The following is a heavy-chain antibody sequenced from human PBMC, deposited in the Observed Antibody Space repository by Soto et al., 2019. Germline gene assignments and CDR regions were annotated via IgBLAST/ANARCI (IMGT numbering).Heavy chain of an antibody. D-gene: IGHD6-19*01. Sequence: QLQLQESGSGLVKPSQTLSLTCAVSGGSISSGGYSWSWIRQPPGKGLEWIGYIYHSGSTYYNPSLKSRVTISVDRSKNQFSLKLSSETAADTAVYYCARAVRVAVAGYNWFDPWGQGTLVTVSS. J-gene: IGHJ5*02. CDR3: ARAVRVAVAGYNWFDP. CDR1: GGSISSGGYS. V-gene: IGHV4-30-2*01. CDR2: IYHSGST.